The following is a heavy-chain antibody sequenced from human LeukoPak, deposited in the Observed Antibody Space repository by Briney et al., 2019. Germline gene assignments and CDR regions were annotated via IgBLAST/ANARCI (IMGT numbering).Heavy chain of an antibody. CDR2: IYNSGST. Sequence: SETLSLTCTVSGGFITSSSYYWSWIRQPPGKGLDWIGYIYNSGSTNYNPSLKSRVTISVDTSKNQFSLNLTSVTAADTAVYYCARRHYYGSGSPTDGMDVWGQGTTVTVSS. J-gene: IGHJ6*02. CDR3: ARRHYYGSGSPTDGMDV. V-gene: IGHV4-61*05. CDR1: GGFITSSSYY. D-gene: IGHD3-10*01.